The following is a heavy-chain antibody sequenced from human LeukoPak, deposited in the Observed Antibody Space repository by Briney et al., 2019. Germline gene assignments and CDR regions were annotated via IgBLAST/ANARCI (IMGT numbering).Heavy chain of an antibody. Sequence: PSETLSLTCTVSGGSISSSSYYWGWIRQPPGKGLEWIGSIYYSGSTYYNPSLKSRVTISVDTSKNQFSLKLSSVTAADTAVYYCASILSGYSRGYNWFDPWGQGTLVTVSS. CDR3: ASILSGYSRGYNWFDP. CDR2: IYYSGST. CDR1: GGSISSSSYY. J-gene: IGHJ5*02. V-gene: IGHV4-39*07. D-gene: IGHD3-22*01.